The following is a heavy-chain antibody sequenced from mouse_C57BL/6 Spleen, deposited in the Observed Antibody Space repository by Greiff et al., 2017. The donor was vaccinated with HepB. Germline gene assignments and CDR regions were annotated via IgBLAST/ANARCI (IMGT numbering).Heavy chain of an antibody. D-gene: IGHD1-1*01. J-gene: IGHJ2*01. CDR1: GFTFSDYG. Sequence: DVKLVESGGGLVKPGGSLKLSCAASGFTFSDYGMHWVRQAPEKGLEWVAYISSGSSTIYYADTVKGRFTISRDNAKNTLFLQMTSLRSEDTAMYYCARPPSYGSSPYFDYWGQGTTLTVSS. CDR3: ARPPSYGSSPYFDY. V-gene: IGHV5-17*01. CDR2: ISSGSSTI.